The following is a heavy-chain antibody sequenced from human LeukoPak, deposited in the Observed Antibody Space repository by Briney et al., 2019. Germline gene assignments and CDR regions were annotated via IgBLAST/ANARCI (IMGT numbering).Heavy chain of an antibody. Sequence: ASVKVSCKTYGYTFTDYYMHWVRQAPGQGLEWMGWINPNNGDTNYAQKFEGRVTMTRNTSISTAYMELSSLRSEDTAVYYCARDQDENYGGNFDAFDIWGQGTMVTVSS. D-gene: IGHD4-23*01. V-gene: IGHV1-2*02. CDR2: INPNNGDT. J-gene: IGHJ3*02. CDR1: GYTFTDYY. CDR3: ARDQDENYGGNFDAFDI.